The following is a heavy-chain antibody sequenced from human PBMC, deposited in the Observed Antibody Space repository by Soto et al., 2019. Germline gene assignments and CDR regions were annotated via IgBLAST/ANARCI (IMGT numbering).Heavy chain of an antibody. CDR3: ARDLRAARLNYYYYYMDV. CDR2: ISSSSSTI. CDR1: GFTFSSYS. Sequence: PGGSLRLSCAASGFTFSSYSMNWVRQAPGKGLEWVSYISSSSSTIYYADSVKGRFTISRDNAKNSLYLQMNSLRAEDTAMYYCARDLRAARLNYYYYYMDVWGKGTTVTVSS. V-gene: IGHV3-48*01. D-gene: IGHD6-6*01. J-gene: IGHJ6*03.